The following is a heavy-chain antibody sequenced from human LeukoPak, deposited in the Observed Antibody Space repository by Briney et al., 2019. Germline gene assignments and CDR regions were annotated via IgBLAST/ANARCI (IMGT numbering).Heavy chain of an antibody. D-gene: IGHD5-24*01. V-gene: IGHV4-38-2*01. J-gene: IGHJ4*02. Sequence: PSETLSLTCAVSGYSISSGYGWGWVRQPPGKGLEWIGSISHSGNTHYNPSLKSRVTISVDTSKNQFSLRLNSVTAADTAVYYCARGPDGYNSQYWGQGTLVTVSS. CDR1: GYSISSGYG. CDR2: ISHSGNT. CDR3: ARGPDGYNSQY.